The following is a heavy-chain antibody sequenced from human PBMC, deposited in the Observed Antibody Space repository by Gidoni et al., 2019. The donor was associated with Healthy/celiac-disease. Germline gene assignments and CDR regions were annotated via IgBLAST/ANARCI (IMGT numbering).Heavy chain of an antibody. Sequence: EVQLLESGGGLVQLGGSLRPASRATGFTFSSYAMSWLRQAPGKGLEWVSAISGGGSSTYYANSVKGRFTISRDNSKNTLYLQMNSLRAEDTAVYYCAKAPSIPYRSYYFDYWGQGTLVTVSS. CDR3: AKAPSIPYRSYYFDY. CDR1: GFTFSSYA. D-gene: IGHD2-21*01. CDR2: ISGGGSST. V-gene: IGHV3-23*01. J-gene: IGHJ4*02.